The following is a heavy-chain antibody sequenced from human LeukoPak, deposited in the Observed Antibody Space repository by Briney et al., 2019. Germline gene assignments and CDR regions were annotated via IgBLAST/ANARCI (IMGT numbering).Heavy chain of an antibody. D-gene: IGHD2-2*01. J-gene: IGHJ3*02. CDR2: ISAYNGNT. Sequence: ASVKVSCKASGYTFASYGISWVRQAPGQGLEWMGWISAYNGNTNYAQKLQGRVTMTTDTSTSTAYMELRSLRSDDTAVYYCARDRSVVVPAAISDAFDIWGQGTMVTVSS. V-gene: IGHV1-18*01. CDR3: ARDRSVVVPAAISDAFDI. CDR1: GYTFASYG.